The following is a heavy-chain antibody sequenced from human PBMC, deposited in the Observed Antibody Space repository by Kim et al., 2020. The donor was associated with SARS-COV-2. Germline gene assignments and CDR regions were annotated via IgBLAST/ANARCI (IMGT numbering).Heavy chain of an antibody. V-gene: IGHV4-31*03. J-gene: IGHJ4*02. CDR3: ARNRRIQLWLSEDY. CDR2: IYYSGST. D-gene: IGHD5-18*01. Sequence: SETLSLTCTVSGGSISSGGYYWSWICQHPGKGLEWIGYIYYSGSTYYNPSLKSRVTISVDTSKNQFSLKLSSVTAADTAVYYCARNRRIQLWLSEDYWGQGTLVTVSS. CDR1: GGSISSGGYY.